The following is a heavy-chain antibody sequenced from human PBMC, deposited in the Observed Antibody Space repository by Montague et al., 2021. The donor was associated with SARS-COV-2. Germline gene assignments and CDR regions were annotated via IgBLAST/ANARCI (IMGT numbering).Heavy chain of an antibody. CDR3: ARAIGSMYSSGWYYYYYGMDV. Sequence: SETLSLTCTVSGGSISSYYWSWIRQPPGKGLEWIGYIYYSGSTNYNPSLKSRVTISVDTSKNQFSLKLSSVTAADTAVYYCARAIGSMYSSGWYYYYYGMDVWGQRTTVTVSS. J-gene: IGHJ6*02. D-gene: IGHD6-19*01. CDR1: GGSISSYY. V-gene: IGHV4-59*01. CDR2: IYYSGST.